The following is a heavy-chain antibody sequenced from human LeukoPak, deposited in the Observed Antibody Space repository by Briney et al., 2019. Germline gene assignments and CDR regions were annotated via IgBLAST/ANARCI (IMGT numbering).Heavy chain of an antibody. CDR3: ARHGQDTGNFYAHFDY. J-gene: IGHJ4*02. CDR2: TNYSGNA. CDR1: GGSIRSNY. V-gene: IGHV4-59*08. Sequence: KPSETLSLTCTVSGGSIRSNYLSWIRQTPGKGLECIAYTNYSGNANNNPSLKSRVTISIDTYKSQFSLKLSSVTAADTAIYYCARHGQDTGNFYAHFDYWGQGTLVTVSS. D-gene: IGHD1-26*01.